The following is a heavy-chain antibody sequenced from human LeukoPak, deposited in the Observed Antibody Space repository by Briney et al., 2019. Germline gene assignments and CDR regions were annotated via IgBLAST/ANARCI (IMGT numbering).Heavy chain of an antibody. CDR2: INQDGSEK. CDR1: RFTIGIYW. J-gene: IGHJ4*02. V-gene: IGHV3-7*01. CDR3: ARDPSLVAPPY. D-gene: IGHD2-8*02. Sequence: GGSLRLSCAASRFTIGIYWMSWVRQAPGKGLEWVANINQDGSEKYYVDSVKGRFIISRDNAKNSLYLQMNSLRAEDTAVYFCARDPSLVAPPYWGQGTLVTVSS.